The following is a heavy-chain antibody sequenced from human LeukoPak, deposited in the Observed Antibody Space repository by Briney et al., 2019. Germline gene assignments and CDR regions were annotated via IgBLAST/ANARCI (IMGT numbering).Heavy chain of an antibody. D-gene: IGHD6-13*01. Sequence: GGSLRLSCAASGFTFSSYSMNLVRQAPGKRLEWVSYISSSSSTIYYADSVKGRFTISRDNAKNSLYLQMNSLRAEDTAVYYCARVSGSSWYGHYFDYWGQGTLVTVSS. V-gene: IGHV3-48*01. CDR3: ARVSGSSWYGHYFDY. CDR2: ISSSSSTI. J-gene: IGHJ4*02. CDR1: GFTFSSYS.